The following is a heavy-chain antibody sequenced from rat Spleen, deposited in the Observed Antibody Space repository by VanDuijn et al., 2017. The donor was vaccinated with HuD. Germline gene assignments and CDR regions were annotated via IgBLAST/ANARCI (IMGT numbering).Heavy chain of an antibody. J-gene: IGHJ3*01. CDR3: AKEGDGGYSSYPNWFAY. CDR1: GFTFSNYG. V-gene: IGHV5-29*01. Sequence: EVQLVESGGGLVQPGRSMKLSCAASGFTFSNYGLAWVRQAPTKGLEWVATISYDGSSTYYRDSVKGRFTISRDNAKSTLYLQMDSLRSEDTATYYCAKEGDGGYSSYPNWFAYWGQGTLVTVSS. CDR2: ISYDGSST. D-gene: IGHD1-8*01.